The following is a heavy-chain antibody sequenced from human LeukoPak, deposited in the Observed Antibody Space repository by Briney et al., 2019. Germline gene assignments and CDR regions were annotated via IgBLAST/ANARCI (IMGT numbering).Heavy chain of an antibody. D-gene: IGHD3-10*01. V-gene: IGHV3-7*04. J-gene: IGHJ3*02. CDR3: AWEGFGELTGSPAFDI. CDR1: GFTFSSYW. Sequence: GGSLRLSCAASGFTFSSYWMSWVRQAPGKGLEWVANIKQDGSEKYYVDSVKGRFTISRDNAKNSLYLQMNSLRAEDTAVYYCAWEGFGELTGSPAFDIWGQGTMVTVSS. CDR2: IKQDGSEK.